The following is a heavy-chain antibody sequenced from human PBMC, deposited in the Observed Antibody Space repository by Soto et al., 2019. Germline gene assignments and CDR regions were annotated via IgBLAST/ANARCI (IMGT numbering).Heavy chain of an antibody. J-gene: IGHJ6*02. V-gene: IGHV3-48*03. Sequence: GGSLRLSCAASGFTFSSYHMDWVRQAPGKGLEWVSYISSASSAIYYADSVKGRFTISRDNAKNSLFLQMNSLRAEDTAVYYCARDLMGYAMDVWGQGTAVTVSS. CDR3: ARDLMGYAMDV. CDR2: ISSASSAI. D-gene: IGHD2-8*01. CDR1: GFTFSSYH.